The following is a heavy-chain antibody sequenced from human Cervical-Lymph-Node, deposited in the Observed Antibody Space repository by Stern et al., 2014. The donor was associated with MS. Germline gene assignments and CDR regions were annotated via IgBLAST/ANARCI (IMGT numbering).Heavy chain of an antibody. V-gene: IGHV5-51*01. CDR1: GFKFSIYW. Sequence: EQLVQSGAELIRPGESLKISCKGSGFKFSIYWLAWVRQMPGKGLEWMGIIYPGDYETRYSPSFQGQITMVYAKSTSTAYLQGSSLNASDTAMYFCARQTTAWASDVWGQGTLVTVSS. CDR2: IYPGDYET. J-gene: IGHJ4*02. CDR3: ARQTTAWASDV. D-gene: IGHD1-14*01.